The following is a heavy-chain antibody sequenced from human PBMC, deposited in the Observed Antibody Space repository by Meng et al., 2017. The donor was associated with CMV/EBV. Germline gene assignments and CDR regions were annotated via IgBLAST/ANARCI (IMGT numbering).Heavy chain of an antibody. Sequence: QVQLVQSGAEMKKPGASVKVSCTTSGFTFSEYYIHWVRQAPGQGLEWMGWVNSNNDATNYARKFQGRVSMTRDTSISTAHMELSRLMSDDTAVYYCVRSSGWSLFDYWGQGTLVTVSS. D-gene: IGHD6-19*01. CDR2: VNSNNDAT. J-gene: IGHJ4*02. CDR3: VRSSGWSLFDY. CDR1: GFTFSEYY. V-gene: IGHV1-2*02.